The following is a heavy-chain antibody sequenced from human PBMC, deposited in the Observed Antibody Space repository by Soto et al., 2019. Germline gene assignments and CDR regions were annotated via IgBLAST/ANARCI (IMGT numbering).Heavy chain of an antibody. CDR1: GYTFTSYG. CDR3: ARYKEMATIRETDYYYGMDV. D-gene: IGHD5-12*01. V-gene: IGHV1-69*13. CDR2: IIPIFGTA. J-gene: IGHJ6*02. Sequence: SVPVSCKASGYTFTSYGISWVRQATGQGLEWMGWIIPIFGTANYAQKFQGRVTITADESTSTAYMELSSLRSEDTAVYYCARYKEMATIRETDYYYGMDVWGQGTTVTVSS.